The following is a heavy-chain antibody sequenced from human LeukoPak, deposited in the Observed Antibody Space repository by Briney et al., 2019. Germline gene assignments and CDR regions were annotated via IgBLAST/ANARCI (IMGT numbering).Heavy chain of an antibody. J-gene: IGHJ4*02. D-gene: IGHD4-17*01. Sequence: GGSLRLSCVASGFTFDDYAMHWVRQAPGKGLEWVSLISWDGGNTYYADSVKGRFTISRDNSKNSLYLQMSSLRAEDTALYYCVKGVPEDYHDYLYYFDYWGQGTLVTVSS. V-gene: IGHV3-43D*03. CDR2: ISWDGGNT. CDR1: GFTFDDYA. CDR3: VKGVPEDYHDYLYYFDY.